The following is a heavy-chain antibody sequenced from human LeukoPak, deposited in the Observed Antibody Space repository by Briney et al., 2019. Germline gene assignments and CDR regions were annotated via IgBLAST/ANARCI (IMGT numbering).Heavy chain of an antibody. Sequence: GGSLRLSCAASGFTFSSHSMNWVRQAPGKGLEWVSSISSSSSYIYYADSVKGRFTTSRDNAKNSLYLQMNSLRAEDTAVYYCARVEGDSVYPDFDYWGQGTLVTVSS. CDR2: ISSSSSYI. V-gene: IGHV3-21*01. CDR1: GFTFSSHS. D-gene: IGHD2-8*01. J-gene: IGHJ4*02. CDR3: ARVEGDSVYPDFDY.